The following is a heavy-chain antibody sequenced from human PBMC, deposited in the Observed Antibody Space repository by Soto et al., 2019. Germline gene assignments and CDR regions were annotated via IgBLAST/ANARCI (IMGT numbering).Heavy chain of an antibody. CDR2: IYYSGST. CDR1: GGSSSSYG. D-gene: IGHD1-1*01. CDR3: ARDLEMGWFDS. Sequence: SETLCLSCTVAGGSSSSYGWSWIRQPPGKGLEWIGYIYYSGSTYYNPSLKSRVTISVDRSKNQFSLKLSSVTAADTAVYYCARDLEMGWFDSWGQGTLVTVSS. V-gene: IGHV4-59*12. J-gene: IGHJ5*01.